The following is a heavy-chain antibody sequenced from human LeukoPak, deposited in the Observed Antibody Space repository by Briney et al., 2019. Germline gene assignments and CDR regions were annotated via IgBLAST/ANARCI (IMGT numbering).Heavy chain of an antibody. D-gene: IGHD2-15*01. CDR3: ARALNPLPGTYYFDY. V-gene: IGHV4-4*07. CDR1: GASINSHY. J-gene: IGHJ4*02. CDR2: IYISGST. Sequence: SQTLSLTCTVSGASINSHYWSWIRQPAGKGLEWIGRIYISGSTNYNSSLQSRVTMSVDTSKNQFSLKLTSVTAADTAVYYCARALNPLPGTYYFDYWGQGTLVTVSS.